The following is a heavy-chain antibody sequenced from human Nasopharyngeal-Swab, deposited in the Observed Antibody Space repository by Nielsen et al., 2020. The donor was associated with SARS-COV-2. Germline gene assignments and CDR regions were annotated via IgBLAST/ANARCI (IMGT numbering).Heavy chain of an antibody. CDR3: ARAGDIGRSCGGDCYSRDAFDI. D-gene: IGHD2-21*01. Sequence: ASVKVSCKASGYTFTSYDVNWVRQAPGQGLEFMGWMNPNSGNTGYVQKFQGRVTMTRNTSISTAYMELSSLRSDDTAVYYCARAGDIGRSCGGDCYSRDAFDIWGQGTMVTVSS. CDR2: MNPNSGNT. J-gene: IGHJ3*02. CDR1: GYTFTSYD. V-gene: IGHV1-8*01.